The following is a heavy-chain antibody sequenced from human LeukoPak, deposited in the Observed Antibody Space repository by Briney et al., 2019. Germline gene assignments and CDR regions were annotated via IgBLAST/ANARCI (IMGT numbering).Heavy chain of an antibody. J-gene: IGHJ5*02. CDR2: ISAYNGNT. Sequence: APVKVSCKASGYTFTSYGISWVRQAPGQGLEWMGWISAYNGNTNYAQKLQGRVTMTTDTSTSTAYMELRSLRSGDTAVYYCAREGTRITGTTRLWFDPWGQGTLVTVSS. CDR3: AREGTRITGTTRLWFDP. CDR1: GYTFTSYG. D-gene: IGHD1-20*01. V-gene: IGHV1-18*01.